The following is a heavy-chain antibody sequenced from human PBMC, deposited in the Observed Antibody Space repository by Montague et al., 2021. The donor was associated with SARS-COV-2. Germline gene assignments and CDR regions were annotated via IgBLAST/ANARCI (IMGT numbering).Heavy chain of an antibody. CDR1: GGSFSGYY. Sequence: SETLSLTCAVYGGSFSGYYWSWIRQPPGKGLEWIGEINHIGSTNYNPSLKSQVTISVDTSKNQFSLKLSSVTAADTAVYYCAGDPPRGSYFLGYYYGMDVWGQGTTVTVSS. J-gene: IGHJ6*02. D-gene: IGHD1-26*01. CDR3: AGDPPRGSYFLGYYYGMDV. CDR2: INHIGST. V-gene: IGHV4-34*01.